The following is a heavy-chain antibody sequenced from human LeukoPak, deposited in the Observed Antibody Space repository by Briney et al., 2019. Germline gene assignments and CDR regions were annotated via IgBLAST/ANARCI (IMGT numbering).Heavy chain of an antibody. Sequence: GGSLRLSCAASGFTFSSYSMNWVRQAPGKGLEWVSSISSSSSYIYYADSVKGRFTISRDNAKSSLYLQMNSLRAEYTAVYYWGVYGDRDAFDIWGQGTMVTVSS. V-gene: IGHV3-21*01. J-gene: IGHJ3*02. D-gene: IGHD4-17*01. CDR2: ISSSSSYI. CDR1: GFTFSSYS. CDR3: GVYGDRDAFDI.